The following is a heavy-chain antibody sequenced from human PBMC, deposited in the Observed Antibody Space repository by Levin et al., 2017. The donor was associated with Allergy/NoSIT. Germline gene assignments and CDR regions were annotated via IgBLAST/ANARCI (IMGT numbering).Heavy chain of an antibody. J-gene: IGHJ4*02. CDR1: GGSISSGGYS. D-gene: IGHD2-15*01. CDR3: ASYSLDPPINYFDY. CDR2: IYHSGST. V-gene: IGHV4-30-2*01. Sequence: SETLSLTCAVSGGSISSGGYSWSWIRQPPGKGLEWIGYIYHSGSTYYNPSLKSRVTISVDRSKNQFSLKLSSVTAADTAVYYCASYSLDPPINYFDYWGQGTLVTVSS.